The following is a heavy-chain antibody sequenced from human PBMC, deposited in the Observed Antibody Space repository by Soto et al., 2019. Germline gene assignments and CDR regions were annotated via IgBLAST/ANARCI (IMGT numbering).Heavy chain of an antibody. CDR1: GFTFSSYS. V-gene: IGHV3-21*01. CDR2: ISSSSSYI. Sequence: SLRLSCAASGFTFSSYSMNWVRQAPGKGLEWVSSISSSSSYIYYADSVKGRFTISRDNAKNSLYLQMNSLRAEDTAVYYCARDASWDFGVVNPFDYWGQGTLVTVSS. J-gene: IGHJ4*02. CDR3: ARDASWDFGVVNPFDY. D-gene: IGHD3-3*01.